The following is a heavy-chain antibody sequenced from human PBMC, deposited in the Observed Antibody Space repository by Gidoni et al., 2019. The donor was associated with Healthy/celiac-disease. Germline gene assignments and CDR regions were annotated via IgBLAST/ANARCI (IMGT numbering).Heavy chain of an antibody. Sequence: QGQLRQSGAEVKKPAAAVKVSCKASGYTFTGYYMHWVRQAPGQGREWTGWINPNSGGTNYAQKFQGRVTMTRYTSISTAYMELSRLRSDDTAVYYCARFGSSGSPIDSWGQGTLVTVSS. D-gene: IGHD3-22*01. CDR2: INPNSGGT. J-gene: IGHJ4*02. V-gene: IGHV1-2*02. CDR3: ARFGSSGSPIDS. CDR1: GYTFTGYY.